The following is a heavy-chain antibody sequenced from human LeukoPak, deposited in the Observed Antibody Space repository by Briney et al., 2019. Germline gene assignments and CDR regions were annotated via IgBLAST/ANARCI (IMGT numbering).Heavy chain of an antibody. D-gene: IGHD6-13*01. CDR1: GGSISSYY. V-gene: IGHV4-59*01. Sequence: SETLSLTCTVSGGSISSYYWSWIRQPPGKGLEWIGYIYYSGSTNYNPSLKSRVTTSVDTSKNQFSLKPSSVTAADTAVYYCARVMFGYSSSWFSKDYYYGMDVWGQGTTVTVSS. CDR3: ARVMFGYSSSWFSKDYYYGMDV. CDR2: IYYSGST. J-gene: IGHJ6*02.